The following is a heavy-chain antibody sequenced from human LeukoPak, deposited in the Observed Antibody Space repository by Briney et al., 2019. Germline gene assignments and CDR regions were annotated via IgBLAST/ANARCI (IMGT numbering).Heavy chain of an antibody. V-gene: IGHV1-69*04. Sequence: SVKVSCKASGGTFSSYTISWVRQAPGQGLEWMGRIIPILGIANYAQKFQGRVTITADKSTSTAYMELSSLRSEDTAVYYCARDGDMDYGGNSYHWGQGTLVTVSS. CDR1: GGTFSSYT. D-gene: IGHD4-23*01. J-gene: IGHJ5*02. CDR2: IIPILGIA. CDR3: ARDGDMDYGGNSYH.